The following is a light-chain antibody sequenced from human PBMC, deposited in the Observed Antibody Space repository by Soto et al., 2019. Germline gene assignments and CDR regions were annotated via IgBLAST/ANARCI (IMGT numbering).Light chain of an antibody. CDR1: SSNIGSNF. J-gene: IGLJ3*02. Sequence: QSVLTQPPSASGTPGQRVTISCSGSSSNIGSNFVYWYQHLPGTAPKLLIYYNNQRPSGVPDRCSGSKSGTSASLAISGLRSEDEADYYCAAWDDSLSGHWVFGGGTKVTVL. V-gene: IGLV1-47*02. CDR3: AAWDDSLSGHWV. CDR2: YNN.